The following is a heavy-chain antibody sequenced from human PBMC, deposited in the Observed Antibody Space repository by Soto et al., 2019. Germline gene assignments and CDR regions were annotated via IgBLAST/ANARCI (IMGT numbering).Heavy chain of an antibody. Sequence: EVQLVESGGGLVKPGGSLRLSCAASGFTFSSYSMNWVRQAPGKGLDWVSSIISSSSYIDYEDSVKGRCTISRDNAKNALHLQMNSRRAEDTAVYYWARVGGFERIAARPRGYYGMDVWGQGTTVTVSS. V-gene: IGHV3-21*01. J-gene: IGHJ6*02. CDR1: GFTFSSYS. D-gene: IGHD6-6*01. CDR3: ARVGGFERIAARPRGYYGMDV. CDR2: IISSSSYI.